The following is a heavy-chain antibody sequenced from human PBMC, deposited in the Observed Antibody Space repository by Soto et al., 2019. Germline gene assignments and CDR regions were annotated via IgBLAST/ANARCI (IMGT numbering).Heavy chain of an antibody. CDR1: GYSISSGYY. CDR2: IYHSGKT. CDR3: ARDKRVTMIGGWFDP. J-gene: IGHJ5*02. Sequence: SETLSLTCVVSGYSISSGYYWAWVRQPPGKELEWIGSIYHSGKTYYKPSLRSRVTVSVDTSKNQFSMKLISVTAADTAVYYCARDKRVTMIGGWFDPWGHGPLVTVSS. V-gene: IGHV4-38-2*02. D-gene: IGHD3-22*01.